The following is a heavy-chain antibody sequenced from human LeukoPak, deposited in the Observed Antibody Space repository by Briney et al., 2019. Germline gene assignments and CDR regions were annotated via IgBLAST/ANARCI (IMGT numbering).Heavy chain of an antibody. J-gene: IGHJ4*02. CDR2: IWYDGSNK. Sequence: GGSLRLSCAAPGFTFSNYGMHWVRQAPGKGLEWVAVIWYDGSNKYYADSVKGRFTISRDNSRNTLYLQMNSLRAEDTALYYCARGAYRSDYWGQGTLVTVSS. CDR1: GFTFSNYG. D-gene: IGHD1-26*01. V-gene: IGHV3-33*01. CDR3: ARGAYRSDY.